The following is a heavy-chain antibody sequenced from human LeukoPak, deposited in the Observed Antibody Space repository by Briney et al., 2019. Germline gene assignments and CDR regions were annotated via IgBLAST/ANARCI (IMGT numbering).Heavy chain of an antibody. D-gene: IGHD3-3*01. CDR1: GFTFDDYA. Sequence: GTSLRLSCAASGFTFDDYAMHWVRQAPGKGLEWVSGISWNSGSIGYADSVKGRFTISRDNAKNSLYLQMNSLRAEDTALYYCAKDLKYDFWSGSFDYWGQGTLVTVSS. J-gene: IGHJ4*02. V-gene: IGHV3-9*01. CDR2: ISWNSGSI. CDR3: AKDLKYDFWSGSFDY.